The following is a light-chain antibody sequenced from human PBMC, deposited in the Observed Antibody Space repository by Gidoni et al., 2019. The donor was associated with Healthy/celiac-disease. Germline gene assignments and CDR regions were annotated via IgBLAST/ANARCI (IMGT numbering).Light chain of an antibody. Sequence: QSALTQPASASGSPGQSITISCTGTSSDVGGYNYVSWYQQHPGKAPKLMIYDVSNRPSGVSNRFSGSKSGNTASLTISGLQAEDEADYYCSSYTSSSTAVFGGGTKLTVL. CDR3: SSYTSSSTAV. J-gene: IGLJ3*02. V-gene: IGLV2-14*01. CDR1: SSDVGGYNY. CDR2: DVS.